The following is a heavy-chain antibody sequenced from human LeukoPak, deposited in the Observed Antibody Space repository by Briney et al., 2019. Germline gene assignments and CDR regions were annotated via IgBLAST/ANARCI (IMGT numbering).Heavy chain of an antibody. V-gene: IGHV1-2*02. Sequence: ASVKVSCKASGYTFTGYYTHWVRQAPGQGLEWMGWINPNSGGTNYAQKFQGRVTMTRDTSISTACMELSRLRSDDTAVYYCASEGLDGSGYYEGGAFDIWGQGTMVTVSS. CDR1: GYTFTGYY. D-gene: IGHD3-22*01. CDR3: ASEGLDGSGYYEGGAFDI. J-gene: IGHJ3*02. CDR2: INPNSGGT.